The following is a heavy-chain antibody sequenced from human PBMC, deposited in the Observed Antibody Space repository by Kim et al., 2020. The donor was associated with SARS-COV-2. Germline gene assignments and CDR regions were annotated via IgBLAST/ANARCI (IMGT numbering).Heavy chain of an antibody. V-gene: IGHV3-30*18. Sequence: GGSLRLSCAASGFTFSSYGMHWVRQAPGKGLEWVAVISYDGSNKYYADSVKGRFTISRDNSKNTLYLQMNSLRAEDTAVYYCANYYGDYVGFDYWGQGTLVTVSS. J-gene: IGHJ4*02. CDR2: ISYDGSNK. CDR1: GFTFSSYG. CDR3: ANYYGDYVGFDY. D-gene: IGHD4-17*01.